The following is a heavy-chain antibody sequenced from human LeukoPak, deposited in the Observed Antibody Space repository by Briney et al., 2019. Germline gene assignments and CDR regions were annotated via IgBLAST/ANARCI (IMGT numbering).Heavy chain of an antibody. Sequence: GASVKVSCKASGYTFTSYGISWVRQAPGQGLEWMGWISAYNGNTNYAQKLQGRVTMTTDTSTSTAYMELRSLRSDDTAVYYCARVGRVLRYFDWLLPKYYFDYWGQGTLVTVSS. D-gene: IGHD3-9*01. CDR3: ARVGRVLRYFDWLLPKYYFDY. CDR2: ISAYNGNT. J-gene: IGHJ4*02. V-gene: IGHV1-18*01. CDR1: GYTFTSYG.